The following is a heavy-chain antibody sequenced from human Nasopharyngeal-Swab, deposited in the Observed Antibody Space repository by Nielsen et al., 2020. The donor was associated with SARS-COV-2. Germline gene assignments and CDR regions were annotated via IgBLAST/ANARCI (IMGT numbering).Heavy chain of an antibody. Sequence: GESLKISCAASGFTFTTNHMSWVRQATGKGLEWVAIIYSGGSTYYADSVKGRFNISRDNSKNTLFLQMNSLRAEDTAVYYCARGGSNSNAFDIWGQGTLVTVSS. CDR3: ARGGSNSNAFDI. J-gene: IGHJ3*02. CDR2: IYSGGST. V-gene: IGHV3-53*01. D-gene: IGHD6-13*01. CDR1: GFTFTTNH.